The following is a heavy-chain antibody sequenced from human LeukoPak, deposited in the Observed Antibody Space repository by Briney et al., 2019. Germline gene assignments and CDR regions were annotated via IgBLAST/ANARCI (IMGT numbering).Heavy chain of an antibody. V-gene: IGHV4-39*01. J-gene: IGHJ6*02. CDR3: ARQFSGSDFWSGYYPNQYYYYYYGMDV. Sequence: PSETLSLTCTVSGGSISSSSYYGGWIRQPPGKGLEWIGSIYYSGSTYYNPSLKSRVTISVDTSKNQFSLKLSSVTAADTAVYYCARQFSGSDFWSGYYPNQYYYYYYGMDVWGQGTTVTVSS. CDR1: GGSISSSSYY. D-gene: IGHD3-3*01. CDR2: IYYSGST.